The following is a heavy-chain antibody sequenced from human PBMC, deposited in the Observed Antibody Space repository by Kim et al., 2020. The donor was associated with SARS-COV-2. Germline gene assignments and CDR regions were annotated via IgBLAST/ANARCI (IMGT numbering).Heavy chain of an antibody. Sequence: ASVKVSCRPSGYTFTENGISWVRQAPGQGLEWLGWISAKSGMTVSAQSVQDRVTLTRDTSTSTVYMELRSLRSDHTAVYYCARDRNHGVDVWGQGTTVTV. CDR1: GYTFTENG. V-gene: IGHV1-18*01. CDR3: ARDRNHGVDV. J-gene: IGHJ6*02. CDR2: ISAKSGMT.